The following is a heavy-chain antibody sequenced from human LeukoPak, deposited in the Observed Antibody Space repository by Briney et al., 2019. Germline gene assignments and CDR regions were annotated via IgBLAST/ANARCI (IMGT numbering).Heavy chain of an antibody. V-gene: IGHV3-21*01. D-gene: IGHD4-23*01. Sequence: PGGSLRLSCAASGFTFSSYNMNWVRQAPGKGLEWVSSIGSSDIYIYYADSVKGRFTISRDNAKNSLYLQMDSLRAEDTAVCYCARSDYGGNSDDAFDIWGQGTMVTVSS. CDR1: GFTFSSYN. CDR3: ARSDYGGNSDDAFDI. J-gene: IGHJ3*02. CDR2: IGSSDIYI.